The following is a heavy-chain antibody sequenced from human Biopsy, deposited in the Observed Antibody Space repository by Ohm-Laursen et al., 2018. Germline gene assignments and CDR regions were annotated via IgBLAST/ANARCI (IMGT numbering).Heavy chain of an antibody. Sequence: SHTLSLTCAVSGRSISSDYWSWIPQTPGKGLEGIGNNNYSGNTNYNTSLKSRVTISVDKSKNQFSLRLNSVTAAETAVYYCARATNSTGWPYYYFCGMDVWGQGTTVTVSS. J-gene: IGHJ6*02. V-gene: IGHV4-59*13. CDR3: ARATNSTGWPYYYFCGMDV. D-gene: IGHD2/OR15-2a*01. CDR1: GRSISSDY. CDR2: NNYSGNT.